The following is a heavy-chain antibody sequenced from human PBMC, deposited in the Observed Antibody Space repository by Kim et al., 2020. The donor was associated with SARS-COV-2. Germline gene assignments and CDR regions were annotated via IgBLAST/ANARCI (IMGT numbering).Heavy chain of an antibody. CDR2: SI. D-gene: IGHD4-17*01. V-gene: IGHV3-23*01. Sequence: SIFSADSVKGRFTISRDNSKKTLFLHMNSLRAEDTAVYYCAIPRTTVLGGWGQGTLVIVSS. CDR3: AIPRTTVLGG. J-gene: IGHJ4*02.